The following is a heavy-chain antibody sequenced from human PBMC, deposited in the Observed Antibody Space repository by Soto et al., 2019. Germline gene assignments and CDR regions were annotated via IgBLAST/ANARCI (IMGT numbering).Heavy chain of an antibody. J-gene: IGHJ4*02. V-gene: IGHV2-5*02. CDR2: IYWDNDK. D-gene: IGHD1-1*01. CDR3: AYSSPIREKNGLLKTPGRFDN. CDR1: GFSLSTSGVG. Sequence: ESGPTLVNPTQTLTLTCSFSGFSLSTSGVGVGWIRQPPGKALEWLALIYWDNDKRYRPSLQSRFTITKDTSRNQVVLTMTNMDPVDTGTYYCAYSSPIREKNGLLKTPGRFDNWGQGTLVTVSS.